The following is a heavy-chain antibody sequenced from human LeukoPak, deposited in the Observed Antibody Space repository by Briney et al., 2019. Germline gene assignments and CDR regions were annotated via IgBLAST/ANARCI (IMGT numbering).Heavy chain of an antibody. CDR3: ATSAAGMMSVDY. D-gene: IGHD6-13*01. CDR2: VDPEDGET. V-gene: IGHV1-69-2*01. J-gene: IGHJ4*02. CDR1: GYTFTDYY. Sequence: ASVKVSCKVSGYTFTDYYMHWVQQAPGKGLEWMGLVDPEDGETIYAEKFQGRDTITADTSKDTAYMELSSLRSEDTAVYYCATSAAGMMSVDYWGQGTLVTVSS.